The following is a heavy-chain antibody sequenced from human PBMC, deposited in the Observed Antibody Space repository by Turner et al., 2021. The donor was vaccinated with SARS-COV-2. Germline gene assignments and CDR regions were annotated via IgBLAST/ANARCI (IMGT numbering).Heavy chain of an antibody. V-gene: IGHV1-69*01. CDR3: ARGKNYYGSGSYYPTHYYYGMDV. CDR1: GSTFSRYA. Sequence: QVQLVQSGAEVKKPGSSVKVSCKASGSTFSRYALSWVRQAPGQGLEWMGVIIPISGTANHAQKFQGRVTITADESTSTAYVELSSLRSEDTAVYYCARGKNYYGSGSYYPTHYYYGMDVWGQGTTVTVSS. D-gene: IGHD3-10*01. CDR2: IIPISGTA. J-gene: IGHJ6*02.